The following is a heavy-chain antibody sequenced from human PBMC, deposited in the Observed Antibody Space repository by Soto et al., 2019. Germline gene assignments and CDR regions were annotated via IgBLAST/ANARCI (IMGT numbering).Heavy chain of an antibody. D-gene: IGHD6-13*01. CDR3: ARRSDGQQLEILEGAFDI. Sequence: GGSLRLSCAASGFTFSSYGMHWVRQAPGKGLEWVAVIWYDGSNKYYADSVKGRFTISRDNSKNTLYLQMNSLRAEDTAVYYCARRSDGQQLEILEGAFDIWGQGTMVTVSS. CDR2: IWYDGSNK. V-gene: IGHV3-33*01. J-gene: IGHJ3*02. CDR1: GFTFSSYG.